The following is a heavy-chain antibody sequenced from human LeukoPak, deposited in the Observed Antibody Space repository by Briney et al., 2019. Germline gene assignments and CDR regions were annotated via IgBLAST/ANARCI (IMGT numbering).Heavy chain of an antibody. CDR1: GFTFSSYA. CDR3: ARERGAWAQWLNAFDI. D-gene: IGHD6-19*01. Sequence: PGGSLRLSCAASGFTFSSYAMSWVRQAPGKGLEWVSAISGSGGSTYYADSVKGRFTISRDNSKNTLYLQMNSLRAEDTAVYYCARERGAWAQWLNAFDIWGQGTMVTVSS. CDR2: ISGSGGST. V-gene: IGHV3-23*01. J-gene: IGHJ3*02.